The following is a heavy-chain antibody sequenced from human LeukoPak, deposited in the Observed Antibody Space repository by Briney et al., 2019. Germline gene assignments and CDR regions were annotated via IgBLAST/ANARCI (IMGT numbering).Heavy chain of an antibody. CDR3: ARDQASAFDY. CDR2: ISGSGGST. V-gene: IGHV3-23*01. CDR1: GFAFSNYA. Sequence: GGSLRLSCAASGFAFSNYAMTWVRQAPGKGLEWVSAISGSGGSTYYADSVKGRFTISRDNSKYAVYLQMNSLRAEDTAVYYCARDQASAFDYWGQGTLVTVSS. J-gene: IGHJ4*02.